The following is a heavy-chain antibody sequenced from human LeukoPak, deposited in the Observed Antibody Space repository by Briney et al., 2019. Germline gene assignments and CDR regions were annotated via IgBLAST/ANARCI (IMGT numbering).Heavy chain of an antibody. V-gene: IGHV4-34*01. CDR1: GGSFSGYY. J-gene: IGHJ6*02. D-gene: IGHD6-13*01. CDR3: ASLYSSSWYDYYYYGMDV. CDR2: INHSGST. Sequence: PSETLSLTCAVYGGSFSGYYWSWIRQPPGKGLEWIGEINHSGSTNCNPSLKSRVTISVDTSKNQFSLKLSSVTAADTAVYYCASLYSSSWYDYYYYGMDVWGQGTTVTVSS.